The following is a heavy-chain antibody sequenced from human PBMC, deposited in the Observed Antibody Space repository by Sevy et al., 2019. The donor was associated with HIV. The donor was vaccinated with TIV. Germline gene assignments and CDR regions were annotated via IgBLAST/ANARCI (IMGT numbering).Heavy chain of an antibody. CDR1: GYTFTGYY. V-gene: IGHV1-2*02. J-gene: IGHJ4*02. Sequence: ASVKVSCKASGYTFTGYYMHWMRQAPGQGLGWMGWINPDSGGPIYAPKFQGRVTLTRDTSISTAYMDLSRLKSDDTAVYYCVRDDRDGYFEYWGPGTLVTVSS. CDR2: INPDSGGP. CDR3: VRDDRDGYFEY.